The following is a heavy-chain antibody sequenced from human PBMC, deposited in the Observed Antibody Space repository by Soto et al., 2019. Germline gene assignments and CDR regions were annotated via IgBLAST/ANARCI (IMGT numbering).Heavy chain of an antibody. Sequence: ASVKVSCKASGGTFSSYAISWVRQAPGQGLEWMGIISPDGGRTSYAQKFQGRVTMTRDTSTSTVYMELSSLRSEDTAVYYCATRDPGHYWGQGTLVTVS. V-gene: IGHV1-46*01. CDR3: ATRDPGHY. CDR2: ISPDGGRT. CDR1: GGTFSSYA. J-gene: IGHJ4*02.